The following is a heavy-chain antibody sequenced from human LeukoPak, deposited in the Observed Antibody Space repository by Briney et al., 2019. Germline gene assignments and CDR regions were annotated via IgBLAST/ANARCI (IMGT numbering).Heavy chain of an antibody. CDR3: ARAHYDFWSGYYYNWFDP. Sequence: PSETLSLTCAVYGGSFSGYYWSWIRQPPGKGLEWIGEINHSGSTNYNPSLKSRVTISVDTSKDQFSLKLSSVTAADTAVYYCARAHYDFWSGYYYNWFDPWGQGTLVTVSS. CDR1: GGSFSGYY. D-gene: IGHD3-3*01. J-gene: IGHJ5*02. CDR2: INHSGST. V-gene: IGHV4-34*01.